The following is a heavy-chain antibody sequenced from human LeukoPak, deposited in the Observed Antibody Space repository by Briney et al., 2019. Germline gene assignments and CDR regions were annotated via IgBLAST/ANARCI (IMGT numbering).Heavy chain of an antibody. CDR2: IHYSGII. CDR3: ARHQEVDFDL. CDR1: GGSISRSSYY. V-gene: IGHV4-39*01. Sequence: SETLSLTRTVSGGSISRSSYYWGCIRQPPGKGLEWIGSIHYSGIIYYNPSLKSRVTISVDTSKNHFSLKLSSVTAADTAVYYCARHQEVDFDLWGRGTLVTVSS. J-gene: IGHJ2*01.